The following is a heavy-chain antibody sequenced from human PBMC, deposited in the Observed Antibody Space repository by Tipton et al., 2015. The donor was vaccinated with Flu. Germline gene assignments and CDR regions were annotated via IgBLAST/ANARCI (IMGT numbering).Heavy chain of an antibody. D-gene: IGHD4-17*01. CDR2: IRGKAYGGTT. J-gene: IGHJ6*02. Sequence: SLRLSCTTSGFTFGDYAMSWVRQAPGRGLEWVGFIRGKAYGGTTEYAASVKGRFTISRDDSKSIAYLQMNSLKTEDTAVYYCSVTTYYYYGMDVWGQGTTVTITS. CDR3: SVTTYYYYGMDV. V-gene: IGHV3-49*04. CDR1: GFTFGDYA.